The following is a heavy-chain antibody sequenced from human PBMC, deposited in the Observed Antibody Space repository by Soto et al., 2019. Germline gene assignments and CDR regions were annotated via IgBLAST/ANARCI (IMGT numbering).Heavy chain of an antibody. V-gene: IGHV1-58*01. CDR3: AAGRTYDILTSPDWFDP. D-gene: IGHD3-9*01. CDR1: GFTFTSSA. J-gene: IGHJ5*02. Sequence: QMQLVQSGPEVKKPGTSVKVSCKASGFTFTSSAVQWVRQARGQRLEWIGWIVVGSGNTNYAQKFQERVTITRDMSTSTAYMELSSLRSEDTAVYYCAAGRTYDILTSPDWFDPWGQGTLVTVSS. CDR2: IVVGSGNT.